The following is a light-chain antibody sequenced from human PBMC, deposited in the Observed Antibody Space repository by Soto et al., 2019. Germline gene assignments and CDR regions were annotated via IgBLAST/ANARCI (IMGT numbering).Light chain of an antibody. CDR1: QSLVYSDGNTY. CDR3: QQYNGYSTWT. CDR2: KVS. J-gene: IGKJ1*01. V-gene: IGKV2-30*01. Sequence: VLMTQCPLSLPVTLGQPASISCRYSQSLVYSDGNTYLNWFQQRPGQSPRRLIYKVSNRDSGVPSRFSGSGSGTEFTLTISSLQPDDFATYYCQQYNGYSTWTSAQGTKVDIK.